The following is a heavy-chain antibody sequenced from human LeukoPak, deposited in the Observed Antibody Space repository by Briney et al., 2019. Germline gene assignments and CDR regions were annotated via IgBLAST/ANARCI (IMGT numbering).Heavy chain of an antibody. CDR2: ISSSGSTI. D-gene: IGHD3-3*01. CDR3: ARDGRRAMDDFWSGYPSDYYYYGMDV. CDR1: GFTFSDYY. Sequence: GSLRLSCAASGFTFSDYYMSWIRQAPGKGLEWVSYISSSGSTIYYADSVKGRFTISRDNAKNSLYLQMNSLRAEDTAVYYCARDGRRAMDDFWSGYPSDYYYYGMDVWGQGTTVTVSS. J-gene: IGHJ6*02. V-gene: IGHV3-11*01.